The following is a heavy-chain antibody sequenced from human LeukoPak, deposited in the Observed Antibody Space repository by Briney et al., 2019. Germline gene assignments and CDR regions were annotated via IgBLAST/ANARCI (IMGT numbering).Heavy chain of an antibody. D-gene: IGHD3-9*01. Sequence: ASVKVSCKASGYTFTSYYMHWVRQAPGQGLEWMGIINPSGGSTSYAQKFQGRVTMTRDMSTSTVYMELSSLRSEDTAVYYCARDLNDILTGYYTDYWGQGTLVTVSS. CDR2: INPSGGST. J-gene: IGHJ4*02. CDR3: ARDLNDILTGYYTDY. V-gene: IGHV1-46*01. CDR1: GYTFTSYY.